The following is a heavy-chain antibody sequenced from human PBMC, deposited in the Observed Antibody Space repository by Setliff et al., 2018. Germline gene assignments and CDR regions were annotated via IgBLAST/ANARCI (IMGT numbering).Heavy chain of an antibody. Sequence: PGGSVRLSCAASGFTFTSYAMAWVRQAPGKGLEWVSTVSGAGDFTYYADSVKGRFTISRDNSKNTLYLQMNSLRPEDTAVYYCARTCSGSGCYAGLESWGQGTPVTGSS. D-gene: IGHD2-15*01. J-gene: IGHJ4*02. CDR3: ARTCSGSGCYAGLES. CDR1: GFTFTSYA. V-gene: IGHV3-23*01. CDR2: VSGAGDFT.